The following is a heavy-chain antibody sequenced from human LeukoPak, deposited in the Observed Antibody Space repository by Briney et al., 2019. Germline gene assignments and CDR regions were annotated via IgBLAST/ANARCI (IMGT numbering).Heavy chain of an antibody. CDR2: FDPEDGET. CDR1: GYTLTELS. D-gene: IGHD1-26*01. CDR3: ATPRDSGSYRDY. Sequence: ASVTVSCTVSGYTLTELSMHWVRQAPGKGLEWMGGFDPEDGETIYAQKFQGRVTMTEDTSTDTAYMELSSLRSEETAVYYCATPRDSGSYRDYWGQGTLVTVSS. V-gene: IGHV1-24*01. J-gene: IGHJ4*02.